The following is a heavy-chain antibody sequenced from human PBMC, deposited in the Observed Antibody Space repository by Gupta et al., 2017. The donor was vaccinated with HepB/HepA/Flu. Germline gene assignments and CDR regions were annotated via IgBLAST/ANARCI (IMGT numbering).Heavy chain of an antibody. J-gene: IGHJ4*02. D-gene: IGHD6-19*01. CDR3: AKDIAAVADSFDY. CDR2: ISWNSGSI. V-gene: IGHV3-9*01. CDR1: GFTFDDYA. Sequence: EVQLVESGGGLVQPGRSLRLSCAASGFTFDDYAMHWVRQAPGKGLEWVSGISWNSGSIGYADSVKGRFTISRDNAKNSLYLQMNSLRAEDTALYYCAKDIAAVADSFDYWGQGTLVTVSS.